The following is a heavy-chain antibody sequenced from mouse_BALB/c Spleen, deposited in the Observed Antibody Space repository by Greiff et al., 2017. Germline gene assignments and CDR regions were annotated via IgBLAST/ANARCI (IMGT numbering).Heavy chain of an antibody. CDR2: IDPANGNT. CDR1: GFNIKDTY. Sequence: LVESGAELVKPGASVKLSCTASGFNIKDTYMHWVKQRPEQGLEWIGRIDPANGNTKYDPKFQGKATITADTSSNTAYLQLSSLTSEDTAVYYCARGGGSSYYAMDYWGQGTSVTVSS. J-gene: IGHJ4*01. D-gene: IGHD1-1*01. V-gene: IGHV14-3*02. CDR3: ARGGGSSYYAMDY.